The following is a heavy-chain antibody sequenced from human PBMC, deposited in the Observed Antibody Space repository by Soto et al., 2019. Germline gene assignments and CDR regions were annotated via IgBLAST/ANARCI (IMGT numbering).Heavy chain of an antibody. CDR1: GFTFSSYS. V-gene: IGHV3-48*04. CDR2: ISSSSSTI. Sequence: PGGSLRLSCAASGFTFSSYSMNWVRQAPGKGLEWVSYISSSSSTINYAESVKGRFTISRDNAKNSLYLQMNSLRAEDTAVYYCAITMVWGAISDYYYGIDVWGQGTTVTVSS. CDR3: AITMVWGAISDYYYGIDV. D-gene: IGHD3-10*01. J-gene: IGHJ6*02.